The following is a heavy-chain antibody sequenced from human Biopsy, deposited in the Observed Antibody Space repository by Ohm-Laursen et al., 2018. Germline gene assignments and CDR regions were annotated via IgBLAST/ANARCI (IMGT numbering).Heavy chain of an antibody. Sequence: GTLSLTCGVSGGSVTNYYWTWIRQPPGKGLEWIGYMYYNERTYYNPSLRGRVTISVDTSKNQISLRLSSVTAADTAVYYCASGGQWPKPYLRYFDPWGQGTLVTVSS. CDR1: GGSVTNYY. D-gene: IGHD6-19*01. CDR2: MYYNERT. CDR3: ASGGQWPKPYLRYFDP. J-gene: IGHJ5*02. V-gene: IGHV4-59*02.